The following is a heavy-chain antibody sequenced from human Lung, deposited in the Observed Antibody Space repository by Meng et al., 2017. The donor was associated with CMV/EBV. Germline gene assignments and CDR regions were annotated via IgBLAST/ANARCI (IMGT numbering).Heavy chain of an antibody. V-gene: IGHV3-53*01. Sequence: EVQLVESGXGLIQPGGSLRLSCAASGFTVTRNYRSWVRQAPGKGLEWVSVLYSDDRTYYADSVKGRFIISRDNSKNTLYLQMNSLRADDTAVYYCAREIGSDPYYFDYWGQGTLVTVSS. D-gene: IGHD6-25*01. CDR3: AREIGSDPYYFDY. CDR1: GFTVTRNY. J-gene: IGHJ4*02. CDR2: LYSDDRT.